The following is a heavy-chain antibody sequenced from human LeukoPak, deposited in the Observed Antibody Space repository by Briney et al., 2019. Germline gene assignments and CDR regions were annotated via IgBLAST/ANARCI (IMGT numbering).Heavy chain of an antibody. CDR1: GFTFSNYW. J-gene: IGHJ6*02. CDR2: IKQDGSDK. V-gene: IGHV3-7*03. Sequence: PGGSLRLSCAASGFTFSNYWMNWVRQAPGKGLEWVANIKQDGSDKYYVDSVKGRFTISRDNAKNSLYLQMNSLRAEDTAVYYCARDCIAARPVACYGMDVWGQGTTVTVSS. CDR3: ARDCIAARPVACYGMDV. D-gene: IGHD6-6*01.